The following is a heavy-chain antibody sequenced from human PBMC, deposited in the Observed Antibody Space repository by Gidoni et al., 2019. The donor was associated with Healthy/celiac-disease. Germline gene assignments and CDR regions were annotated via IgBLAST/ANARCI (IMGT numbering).Heavy chain of an antibody. J-gene: IGHJ3*02. CDR1: GGSISSVDYY. V-gene: IGHV4-30-4*01. D-gene: IGHD3-16*01. CDR3: ARHRGSYAFDI. CDR2: IYYSGST. Sequence: QVQLQESGPGLVKPSQTLSLTCTVSGGSISSVDYYRSLIRQPPGKGLEWIGYIYYSGSTYYNPSLKIRVTISVDTSKNQFSLKLSSVTAAYTAVYYCARHRGSYAFDIWGQGTMVTVSS.